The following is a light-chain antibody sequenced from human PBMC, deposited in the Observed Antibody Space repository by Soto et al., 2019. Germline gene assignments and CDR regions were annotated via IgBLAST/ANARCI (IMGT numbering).Light chain of an antibody. CDR3: QQYNDYSAWT. J-gene: IGKJ1*01. CDR1: QSVTSN. Sequence: EIVMTQSLATLSVSAGERATLSCRASQSVTSNYLAWYQQKPGQAPRLLIYGASSRATGIPDRFSGSGSGTEFTLTISSLRPDDFATYYCQQYNDYSAWTFGQGTKVDI. V-gene: IGKV3D-15*01. CDR2: GAS.